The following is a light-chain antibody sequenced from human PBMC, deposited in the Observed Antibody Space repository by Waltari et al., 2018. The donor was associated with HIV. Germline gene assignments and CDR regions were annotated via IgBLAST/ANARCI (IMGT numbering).Light chain of an antibody. CDR3: QSYDSSLSGVV. V-gene: IGLV1-40*01. Sequence: QSVLTQPPSVSGAPGQRVTISCPGSSSNIGAGYDVHWYQQLPGTAPTLLTYGNSNRPSGVPDRFSGSKSGTSASLAITGLQAEDEADYYCQSYDSSLSGVVFGGGTKLTVL. J-gene: IGLJ2*01. CDR1: SSNIGAGYD. CDR2: GNS.